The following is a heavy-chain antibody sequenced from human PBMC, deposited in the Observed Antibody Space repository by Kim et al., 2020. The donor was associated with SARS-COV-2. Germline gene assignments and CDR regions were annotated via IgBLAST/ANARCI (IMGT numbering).Heavy chain of an antibody. CDR3: ASLLAGIAVAGTGDYYYGMDV. J-gene: IGHJ6*02. D-gene: IGHD6-19*01. CDR1: GFTFSSYS. Sequence: GGSLRLSCAASGFTFSSYSMNWVRQAPGKGLEWVSSISSSSSYIYYADSVKGRFTISRDNAKNSLYLQMNSLRAEDTAVYYCASLLAGIAVAGTGDYYYGMDVWGQGTTVTVSS. V-gene: IGHV3-21*01. CDR2: ISSSSSYI.